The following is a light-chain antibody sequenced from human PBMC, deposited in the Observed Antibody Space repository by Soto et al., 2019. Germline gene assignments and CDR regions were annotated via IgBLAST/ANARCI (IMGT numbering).Light chain of an antibody. CDR1: QSVSSSY. CDR2: GAS. CDR3: QQYGSSPARGFT. Sequence: EIVLTKSPGTLSLSPGERATLSCRASQSVSSSYLAWYQQKPGQAPRLLIYGASSRATGIPDRFSGSGSGTDFTLTISRLEPEDFAVYYCQQYGSSPARGFTFGPGTKVDIK. J-gene: IGKJ3*01. V-gene: IGKV3-20*01.